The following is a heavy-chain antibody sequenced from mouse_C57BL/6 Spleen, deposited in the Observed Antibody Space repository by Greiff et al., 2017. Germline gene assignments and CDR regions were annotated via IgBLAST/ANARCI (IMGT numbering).Heavy chain of an antibody. CDR1: GYTFTSYW. V-gene: IGHV1-62-3*01. CDR2: IDPNSGGT. J-gene: IGHJ2*01. D-gene: IGHD2-3*01. CDR3: ARRSDDGYFDY. Sequence: VKLQQPGAELVKPGASVKLSCKASGYTFTSYWMHWVKQRPGRGLEWIGRIDPNSGGTKYNEKFKSKATLTVDTSSSTAYMELNSLTSEDSAVYYCARRSDDGYFDYWGQGTTLTVSS.